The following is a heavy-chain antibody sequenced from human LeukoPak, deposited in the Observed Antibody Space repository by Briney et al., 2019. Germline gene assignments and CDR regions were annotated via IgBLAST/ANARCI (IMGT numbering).Heavy chain of an antibody. Sequence: GGSLRLSCAASGFTVSSNYMSWVRQAPGKGLEWVSVIYSGGSTYYADSVKGRFTISRDNSKNTLCLQMNSLRAEDTAVYYCATSRLPTTGRDYWGQGTLVTVSS. D-gene: IGHD4/OR15-4a*01. CDR3: ATSRLPTTGRDY. CDR1: GFTVSSNY. J-gene: IGHJ4*02. CDR2: IYSGGST. V-gene: IGHV3-53*01.